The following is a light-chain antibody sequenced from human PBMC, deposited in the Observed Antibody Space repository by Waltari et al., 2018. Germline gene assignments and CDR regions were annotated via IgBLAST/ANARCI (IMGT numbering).Light chain of an antibody. CDR3: CSYAGRYTWV. CDR1: TSDVGAYNY. Sequence: QSALTQPRSVSGSPGQSVTISCTGTTSDVGAYNYVSWYQQHPGKAPKFMIFDVTNRPSGVPDRFSGSKSGNTASLTISGLQAEDETDYYCCSYAGRYTWVFGGGTKLTVL. CDR2: DVT. V-gene: IGLV2-11*01. J-gene: IGLJ3*02.